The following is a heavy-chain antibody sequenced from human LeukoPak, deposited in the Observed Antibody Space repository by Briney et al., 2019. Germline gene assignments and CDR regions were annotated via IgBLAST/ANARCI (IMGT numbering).Heavy chain of an antibody. CDR1: GYTSTGYY. CDR3: ARDFYYDTDGYYGLDY. Sequence: ASVKVSCKASGYTSTGYYMHWVRQAPGQGLEWMGRINPNSGGTNYAQKFQGRVTLTRDTSISTGYMELTSLRSDDTAVYYCARDFYYDTDGYYGLDYWGQGTLVTV. CDR2: INPNSGGT. J-gene: IGHJ4*02. D-gene: IGHD3-22*01. V-gene: IGHV1-2*06.